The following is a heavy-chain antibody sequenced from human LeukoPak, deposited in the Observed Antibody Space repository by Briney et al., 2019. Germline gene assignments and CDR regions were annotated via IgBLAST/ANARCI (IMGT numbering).Heavy chain of an antibody. CDR1: GGSFSGYY. D-gene: IGHD6-13*01. V-gene: IGHV4-34*01. CDR3: ARIAAAGSPWFDP. J-gene: IGHJ5*02. CDR2: INHSGST. Sequence: SETLSLTCAVYGGSFSGYYWSWIRQPPGKGLEWIGEINHSGSTNYNPSLKSRVTIPVDTSKNQFSLKLSSVTAADTAVYYCARIAAAGSPWFDPWGQGTLVTASS.